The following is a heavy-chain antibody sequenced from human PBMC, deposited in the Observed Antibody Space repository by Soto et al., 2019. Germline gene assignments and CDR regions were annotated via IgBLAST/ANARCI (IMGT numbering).Heavy chain of an antibody. D-gene: IGHD2-15*01. CDR2: MNPNSGNT. J-gene: IGHJ6*02. Sequence: QVQLVQSGAEVKKPGASVKVSCKASGYTFTSYDINWVRQATGQGLEWMGWMNPNSGNTGYAQKFQGRVTMTRNTPIRTVYMELRSLRSEDTAVYYCARHCSGGSCSNEDADYYYGMDVWGQGTTVTVSS. V-gene: IGHV1-8*01. CDR3: ARHCSGGSCSNEDADYYYGMDV. CDR1: GYTFTSYD.